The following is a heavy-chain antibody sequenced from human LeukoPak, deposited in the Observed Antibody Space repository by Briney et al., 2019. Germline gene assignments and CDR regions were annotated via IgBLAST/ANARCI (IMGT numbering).Heavy chain of an antibody. J-gene: IGHJ3*02. D-gene: IGHD6-13*01. CDR2: MYYSGST. CDR1: GGSITYYY. V-gene: IGHV4-59*08. CDR3: ARRVGKAADGNPFDI. Sequence: SETLSLTCTVSGGSITYYYWSWIRQPPGKGLEWLGYMYYSGSTDYNPSLESRVTISVDTSKNQFSLRLRSVTAADTGVYYCARRVGKAADGNPFDIWGQGTMVTVSS.